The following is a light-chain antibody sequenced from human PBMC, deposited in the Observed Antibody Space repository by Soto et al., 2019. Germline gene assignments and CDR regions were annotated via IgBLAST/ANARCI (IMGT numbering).Light chain of an antibody. V-gene: IGKV3-15*01. CDR3: QQYNNWPRT. CDR1: QSVSSN. Sequence: EMVMTQSPATLSVSPGERATLSCRASQSVSSNLAWYQQKPGQAPRLLIYGASTRANGIPARFSGSGSGTEFTLNISSLQSEDFAVYYCQQYNNWPRTFGQGTKVEIK. CDR2: GAS. J-gene: IGKJ1*01.